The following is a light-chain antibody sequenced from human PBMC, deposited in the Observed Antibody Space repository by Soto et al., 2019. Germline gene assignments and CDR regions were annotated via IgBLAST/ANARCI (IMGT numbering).Light chain of an antibody. V-gene: IGLV2-14*01. J-gene: IGLJ2*01. CDR1: SSDVGAYNY. Sequence: QSALTQPASVSGSPGQSITISCTGTSSDVGAYNYVSWYQQHPGQVPKLMIYDVSNRPSGVSNRFSGSKSGNTASLTISGLQAEDEADYYCSSYTISSTLVFGGGTKLTVL. CDR2: DVS. CDR3: SSYTISSTLV.